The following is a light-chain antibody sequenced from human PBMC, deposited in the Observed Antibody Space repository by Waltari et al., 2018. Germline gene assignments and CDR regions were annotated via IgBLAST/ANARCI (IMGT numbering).Light chain of an antibody. Sequence: DIQLTQSPSTLSASVGDRVTITCRASHSISSWLAWYQQKPGKAPKLLIFQASTLESEVPSRFSGSRSGTEFTLTISSLQPDDFATYSCQHYNNHSPTFGQGTKVEI. CDR1: HSISSW. CDR2: QAS. J-gene: IGKJ1*01. V-gene: IGKV1-5*03. CDR3: QHYNNHSPT.